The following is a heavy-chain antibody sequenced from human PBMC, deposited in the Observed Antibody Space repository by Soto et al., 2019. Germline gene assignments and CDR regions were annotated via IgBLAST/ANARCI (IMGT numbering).Heavy chain of an antibody. V-gene: IGHV3-53*01. CDR2: HYSGGST. Sequence: GGSLRLSCAISGVSVSSNYLSWVRQAPGKGLEWVSVHYSGGSTYYADSVQGRFTISRDKSNNTLYLHMRRVRAEDTAVYFCARHRHPRGTVGATSPLDPWGQGTQVTVSS. CDR1: GVSVSSNY. J-gene: IGHJ5*02. CDR3: ARHRHPRGTVGATSPLDP. D-gene: IGHD1-26*01.